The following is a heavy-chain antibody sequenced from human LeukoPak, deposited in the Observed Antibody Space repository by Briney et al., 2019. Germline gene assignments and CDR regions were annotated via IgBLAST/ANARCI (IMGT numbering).Heavy chain of an antibody. CDR1: GYTFTSYG. J-gene: IGHJ4*02. Sequence: ASVKVSCKASGYTFTSYGISWVRQAPGQGLEWMGWISAYNGNTNYAQKLQGRVTMTTDTSTSTAYMELRSLRSDDTAVYYCARTTMVRGVIRPQCLDYWGQGTLVTVSS. V-gene: IGHV1-18*01. CDR2: ISAYNGNT. D-gene: IGHD3-10*01. CDR3: ARTTMVRGVIRPQCLDY.